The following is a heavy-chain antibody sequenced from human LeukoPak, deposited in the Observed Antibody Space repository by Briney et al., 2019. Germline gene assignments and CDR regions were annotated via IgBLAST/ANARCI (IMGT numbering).Heavy chain of an antibody. J-gene: IGHJ4*02. Sequence: SQTLPLTCTVSGDSISSGDHYWSWIRQPPGKGLEWIGYTHYRGSTYYNPSLKSRVIISGDMSKNQFSLSLNSLTAADSAVYYCARAAAGTNTYYYFDYWGQGTLVTVSS. D-gene: IGHD5-12*01. V-gene: IGHV4-30-4*01. CDR2: THYRGST. CDR1: GDSISSGDHY. CDR3: ARAAAGTNTYYYFDY.